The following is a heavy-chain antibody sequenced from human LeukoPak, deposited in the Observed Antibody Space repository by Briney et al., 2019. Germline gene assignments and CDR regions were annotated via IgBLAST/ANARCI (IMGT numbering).Heavy chain of an antibody. CDR3: ARVVVVPAASAGLDY. V-gene: IGHV1-2*02. J-gene: IGHJ4*02. CDR1: GYTFTGYY. D-gene: IGHD2-2*01. CDR2: INPNSGGT. Sequence: GASVKVSCKASGYTFTGYYMHWVRQAPGQGLEWMGWINPNSGGTNYSQKFQGRVTITRDTSASTAYMELSSLRSEDTAVYYCARVVVVPAASAGLDYWGQGTLVTVSS.